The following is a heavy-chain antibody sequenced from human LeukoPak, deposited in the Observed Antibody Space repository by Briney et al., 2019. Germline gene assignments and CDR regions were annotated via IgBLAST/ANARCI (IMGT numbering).Heavy chain of an antibody. CDR3: ARGGGDFWSGYLINNAFDI. Sequence: GGSLRLSCAASGFTVSSNYMSWVRQAPGKGLEWVSVIYSGGSTYYADSVKGRFTISRDNSKNTLYLQMNSLRAEDTAMYYCARGGGDFWSGYLINNAFDIWGQGTMVTVSS. J-gene: IGHJ3*02. CDR1: GFTVSSNY. V-gene: IGHV3-53*01. CDR2: IYSGGST. D-gene: IGHD3-3*01.